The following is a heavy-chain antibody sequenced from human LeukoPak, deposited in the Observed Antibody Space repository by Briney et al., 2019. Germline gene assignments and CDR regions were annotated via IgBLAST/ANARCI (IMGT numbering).Heavy chain of an antibody. Sequence: PGRSLRLSCAASGFTFSSYSMNWVRQPPWKGLEWVSSIISSSSYIYYADSVKGRFTIYRDNATNPLYLQMNSLIAEDTAVYYCARDPNYDFTHFDYWGQGALVTVSS. J-gene: IGHJ4*02. V-gene: IGHV3-21*01. CDR1: GFTFSSYS. CDR2: IISSSSYI. CDR3: ARDPNYDFTHFDY. D-gene: IGHD3-3*01.